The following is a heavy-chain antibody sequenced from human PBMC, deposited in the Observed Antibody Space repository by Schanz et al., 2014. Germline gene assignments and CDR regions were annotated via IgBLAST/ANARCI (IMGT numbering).Heavy chain of an antibody. CDR1: GFTFDDYG. CDR2: ISYDGSNK. CDR3: ARATYYHVSGSYYGNFDS. V-gene: IGHV3-30*09. D-gene: IGHD3-10*01. Sequence: QVQLVESGGGVVQPGTSLRLSCEASGFTFDDYGMHWVRQAPGKGLEWLAVISYDGSNKYKSPSASVKGRLAISRDNAKNTLYLQMNSLGAEDTAVYYCARATYYHVSGSYYGNFDSWGQGTLVTVSS. J-gene: IGHJ4*02.